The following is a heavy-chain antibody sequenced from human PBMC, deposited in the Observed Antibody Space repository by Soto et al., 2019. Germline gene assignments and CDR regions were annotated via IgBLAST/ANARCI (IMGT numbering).Heavy chain of an antibody. D-gene: IGHD7-27*01. CDR1: GGSISSYY. V-gene: IGHV4-59*01. J-gene: IGHJ3*02. CDR2: IYYSGST. CDR3: ARVWGSAFDI. Sequence: QVQLQESGPGLVKPSETLSLTCTVSGGSISSYYWSWIRQPPGKGLEWIGYIYYSGSTNYNPSLXGXVXIXXDTSKNQFALELSSVTAAGTAVYYCARVWGSAFDIGGQGTMVTVSS.